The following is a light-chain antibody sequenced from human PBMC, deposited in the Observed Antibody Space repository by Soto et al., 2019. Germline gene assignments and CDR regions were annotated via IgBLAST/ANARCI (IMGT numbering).Light chain of an antibody. V-gene: IGLV2-11*01. J-gene: IGLJ1*01. CDR3: CSYAGSYSVV. Sequence: QSALTQPRSVSGSPGQSVTISCTGTSSDVGGYNYVSWYQQHPGKAPKVMIYDVSERPSGVPDRFSGSKSGNTASLTISGLQAEDEADYYCCSYAGSYSVVFGTGTKLTVL. CDR1: SSDVGGYNY. CDR2: DVS.